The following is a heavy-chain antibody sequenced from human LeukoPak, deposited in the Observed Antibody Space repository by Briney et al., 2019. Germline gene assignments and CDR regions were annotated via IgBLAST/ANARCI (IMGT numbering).Heavy chain of an antibody. V-gene: IGHV3-23*01. CDR3: AKDYLAGDSSSHPGGY. J-gene: IGHJ4*02. D-gene: IGHD6-6*01. Sequence: PGGSLRLSCAASGFTYSSYAMSWVRQGPGKGLEWVSAISGSGGSTYYADSVKGRFTISRDNSKNTLYLQMNSLRAEDTAVYYCAKDYLAGDSSSHPGGYWGQGTLVTFSS. CDR1: GFTYSSYA. CDR2: ISGSGGST.